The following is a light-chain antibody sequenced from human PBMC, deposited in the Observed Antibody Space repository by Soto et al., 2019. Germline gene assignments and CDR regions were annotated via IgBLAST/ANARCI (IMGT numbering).Light chain of an antibody. CDR3: QQYDNSPGT. V-gene: IGKV3-20*01. CDR1: QSVTSFS. CDR2: GSS. Sequence: VLTQSPGTLSLSPGDRATLTCRASQSVTSFSLAWYQQKPGQSPRLLIYGSSSRATGIPDRFSGSGFGADFTLTISRVEPEDCAVYYCQQYDNSPGTFGQGTKLEIK. J-gene: IGKJ2*01.